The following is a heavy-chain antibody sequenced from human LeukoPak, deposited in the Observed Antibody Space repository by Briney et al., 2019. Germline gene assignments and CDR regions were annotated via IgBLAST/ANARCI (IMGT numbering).Heavy chain of an antibody. J-gene: IGHJ4*02. CDR2: IRYDGSSK. CDR3: SKDLGPDYDILTV. D-gene: IGHD3-9*01. CDR1: GFTFDDYA. Sequence: VESGGGLVQPGRSLRLSCAASGFTFDDYAMHWVRQAPGKGLEWVAFIRYDGSSKFYADSVKARFTISRDNSENTVHLQMNSLRAEDTALYYCSKDLGPDYDILTVWGQGTLVTVSS. V-gene: IGHV3-30*02.